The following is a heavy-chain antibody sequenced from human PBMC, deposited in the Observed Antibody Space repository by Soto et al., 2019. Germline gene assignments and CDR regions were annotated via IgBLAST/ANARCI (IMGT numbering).Heavy chain of an antibody. CDR2: FIAMLGTP. J-gene: IGHJ4*02. V-gene: IGHV1-69*13. Sequence: SVKVSCKASGGTFSSYAISWVRQAPGQGLEWMGGFIAMLGTPTYAKKVQGRATITADESLTSSYLELRSLRSEDTAVYFCARGAMANFDYWGQGTVVTVSS. CDR1: GGTFSSYA. CDR3: ARGAMANFDY. D-gene: IGHD5-18*01.